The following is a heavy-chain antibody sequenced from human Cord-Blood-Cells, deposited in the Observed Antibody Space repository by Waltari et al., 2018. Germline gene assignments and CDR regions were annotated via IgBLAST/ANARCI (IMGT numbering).Heavy chain of an antibody. CDR2: IYYSGST. Sequence: QVQLQESGPGLVKPSETLSLTCTVSGGSISSYYWSWIRQPPGKGLEWIGYIYYSGSTNYNPSLKSRVTISVDTSKNQFSLKLSSVTAADTAVYYYASRMYYYYGMDVWGQGTTVTVSS. J-gene: IGHJ6*02. V-gene: IGHV4-59*01. CDR1: GGSISSYY. CDR3: ASRMYYYYGMDV.